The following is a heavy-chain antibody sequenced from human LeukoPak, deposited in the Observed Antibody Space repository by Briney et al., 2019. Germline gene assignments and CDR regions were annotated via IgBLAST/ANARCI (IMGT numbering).Heavy chain of an antibody. CDR2: IYYSGRT. J-gene: IGHJ4*02. D-gene: IGHD6-13*01. CDR3: AREDSSSSDFDY. Sequence: SETLSLTCTVSGGPISSSSYYWGWIRQPPGKGLEWIGSIYYSGRTYYNPSLKSRVTISVDTSKNQFSLKLSSVTAADTAVYYCAREDSSSSDFDYWGQGTLVTVSS. CDR1: GGPISSSSYY. V-gene: IGHV4-39*02.